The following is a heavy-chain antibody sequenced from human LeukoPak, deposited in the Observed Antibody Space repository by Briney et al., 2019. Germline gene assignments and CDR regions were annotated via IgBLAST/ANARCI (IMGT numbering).Heavy chain of an antibody. D-gene: IGHD6-13*01. Sequence: PSETLSLTCNVSGGSITSHSWNWIRQSPGKGLEWIGYSYYSGTTNYSPSLKSRVTISLDTSKNQISLKLTSVTAADTAVYYCATAPLYSSSWYFRGYFDDWGQGTLVTVSS. CDR2: SYYSGTT. CDR1: GGSITSHS. CDR3: ATAPLYSSSWYFRGYFDD. V-gene: IGHV4-59*11. J-gene: IGHJ4*02.